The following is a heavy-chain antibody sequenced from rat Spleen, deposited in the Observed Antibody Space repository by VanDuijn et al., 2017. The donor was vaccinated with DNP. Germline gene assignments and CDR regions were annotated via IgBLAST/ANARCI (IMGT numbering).Heavy chain of an antibody. CDR2: INKDSSAI. CDR3: ARGPNYGGYADYFDY. Sequence: EVKLVESGGGLVQPGRSLKLSCAASGFNFNDYWMGWVRQAPGKGLEWIGEINKDSSAIKYPPSLKDKLTSSRDSAQNTLYLQMSKLGSEDTAIYYCARGPNYGGYADYFDYWGQGVTVTVSS. V-gene: IGHV4-2*01. D-gene: IGHD1-11*01. CDR1: GFNFNDYW. J-gene: IGHJ2*01.